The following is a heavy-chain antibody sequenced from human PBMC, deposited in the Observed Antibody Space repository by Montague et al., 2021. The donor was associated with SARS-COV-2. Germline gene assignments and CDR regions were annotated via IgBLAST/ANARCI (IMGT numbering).Heavy chain of an antibody. CDR3: ATDQNWAFDC. D-gene: IGHD7-27*01. J-gene: IGHJ4*01. CDR2: IKQDESEK. CDR1: GFTFGSYW. V-gene: IGHV3-7*01. Sequence: SLRLSSAASGFTFGSYWMSWVRQAPGKGLEWVANIKQDESEKSYVDPVKGRFTISRDNAKNSLYLQMHSLRAEDTAVYYCATDQNWAFDCWGQGALVTVSS.